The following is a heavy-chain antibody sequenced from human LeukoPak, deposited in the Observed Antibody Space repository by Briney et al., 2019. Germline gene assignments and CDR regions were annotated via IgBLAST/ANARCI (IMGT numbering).Heavy chain of an antibody. D-gene: IGHD4-17*01. Sequence: SETLSLTCAVYGGSLSGYYWSWIRQPPGKGLEWIGEINHSGSTNYNPSLKSRVTISVDTSKNQFSLKLSSVTAADTAVYYCARTVFYGDLQPTFDYWGQGTLVTVSS. CDR1: GGSLSGYY. CDR2: INHSGST. V-gene: IGHV4-34*01. J-gene: IGHJ4*02. CDR3: ARTVFYGDLQPTFDY.